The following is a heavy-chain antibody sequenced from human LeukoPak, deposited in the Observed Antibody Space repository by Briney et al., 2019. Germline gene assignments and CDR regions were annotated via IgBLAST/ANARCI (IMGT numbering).Heavy chain of an antibody. CDR2: IIPIFGTA. CDR1: GGTFSSYA. Sequence: WASVKVSCKTSGGTFSSYAISWVRQAPGQGLEWRGGIIPIFGTANYAQKFQGRVTITTDESTSTAYMELSSLRSEDTAVYYCAVDYYDSSGYYHFDYWGQGTLVTVSS. V-gene: IGHV1-69*05. J-gene: IGHJ4*02. CDR3: AVDYYDSSGYYHFDY. D-gene: IGHD3-22*01.